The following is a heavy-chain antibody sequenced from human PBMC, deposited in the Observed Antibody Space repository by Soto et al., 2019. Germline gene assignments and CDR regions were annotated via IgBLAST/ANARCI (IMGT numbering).Heavy chain of an antibody. J-gene: IGHJ4*02. V-gene: IGHV1-46*02. CDR2: IDPTGGDT. CDR3: AREVNGWYRGFDN. CDR1: GYPFNNYH. Sequence: QVQLVQSGAEVKKPGASVKVSCEASGYPFNNYHIHWVRQAPGQGLECMGKIDPTGGDTHYAQQFQGRVTMTRDTSTSTVYMELSSLRSDDTAVYYCAREVNGWYRGFDNWGQGTLVTVSS. D-gene: IGHD6-19*01.